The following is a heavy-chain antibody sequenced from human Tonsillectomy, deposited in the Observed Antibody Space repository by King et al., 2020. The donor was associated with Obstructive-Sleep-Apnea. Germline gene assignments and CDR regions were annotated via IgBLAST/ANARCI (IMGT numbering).Heavy chain of an antibody. D-gene: IGHD3-10*01. J-gene: IGHJ5*02. CDR3: ARPDYHGSDYWFDP. CDR1: GYIFTHYW. Sequence: QLVQSGAEVKKPGESLKISCEGSGYIFTHYWIGWVRQMPGKGLEWVGIIYPGDSDTRYSPSFQGQVTISADKSITTAYLQWSSLKASDTAMYYCARPDYHGSDYWFDPWGQGTQVTVSS. CDR2: IYPGDSDT. V-gene: IGHV5-51*01.